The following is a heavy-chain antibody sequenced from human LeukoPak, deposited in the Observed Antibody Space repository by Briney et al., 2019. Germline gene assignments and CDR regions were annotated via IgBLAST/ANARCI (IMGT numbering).Heavy chain of an antibody. V-gene: IGHV4-59*01. CDR2: IYYSGYT. D-gene: IGHD2-2*01. CDR1: GGSISSYY. CDR3: ARETSGHHHFDY. Sequence: KASETLSLTCTVSGGSISSYYWSWIRQPPGKGLEWIAYIYYSGYTNYNPSLKSRVTISVDTSKNQFSLKLSSVTAADTAVYYCARETSGHHHFDYWGQGTLVTVSS. J-gene: IGHJ4*02.